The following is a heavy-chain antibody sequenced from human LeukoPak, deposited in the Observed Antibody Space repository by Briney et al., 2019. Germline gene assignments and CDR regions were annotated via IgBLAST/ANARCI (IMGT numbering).Heavy chain of an antibody. CDR3: AKDYGDYRNYYSSYMDV. V-gene: IGHV3-43*02. J-gene: IGHJ6*03. D-gene: IGHD4-17*01. Sequence: PGGSLRLSCAASGFTFDDYAMHWVRQAPGKGLEWVSLISGDGGSTYYADSVKGRFTISRDNSKNSLYLQMNSLRTEDTALYYCAKDYGDYRNYYSSYMDVWGKGTTVTVSS. CDR2: ISGDGGST. CDR1: GFTFDDYA.